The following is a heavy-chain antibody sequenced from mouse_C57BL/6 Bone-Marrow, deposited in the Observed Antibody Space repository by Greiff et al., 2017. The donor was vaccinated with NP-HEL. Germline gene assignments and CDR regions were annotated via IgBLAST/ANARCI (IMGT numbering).Heavy chain of an antibody. Sequence: QVQLKESGPELVKPGASVKISCKASGYTFTDYYINWVKQRPGQGLEWIGWIFPGSGSTYYNEKFKGKATLTVDKSSSTAYMLLSSLTSEDSAVYFCAREETAQAPFAYWGQGTLVTVSA. CDR1: GYTFTDYY. CDR3: AREETAQAPFAY. CDR2: IFPGSGST. D-gene: IGHD3-2*02. J-gene: IGHJ3*01. V-gene: IGHV1-75*01.